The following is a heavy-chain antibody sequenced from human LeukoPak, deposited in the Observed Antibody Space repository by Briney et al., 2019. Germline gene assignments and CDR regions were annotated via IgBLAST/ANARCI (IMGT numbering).Heavy chain of an antibody. J-gene: IGHJ4*02. Sequence: LSETLSLTCTVFGDSVTGYYLNWVRQPPGKGLEWIGHIYKIGTTNYNPSLKSRLTISADTSKNQFSLKLRSVTAADTAVYYCVIGVGWQPDYWGQGALVTVSS. CDR2: IYKIGTT. V-gene: IGHV4-59*02. CDR1: GDSVTGYY. D-gene: IGHD2-15*01. CDR3: VIGVGWQPDY.